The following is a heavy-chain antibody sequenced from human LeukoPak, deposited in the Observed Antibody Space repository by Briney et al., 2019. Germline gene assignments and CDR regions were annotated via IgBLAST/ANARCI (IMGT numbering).Heavy chain of an antibody. Sequence: SETLSLTCTVSGGSISSSSYYWGWIRQPPGKGLEWIGSIYYSGSTCYNPSLKSRVTISVDTSKNQFSLKLSSVTAADTAAYYCARPLRSDLEWLLPGAPSYYMDVWGKGTTVTVSS. D-gene: IGHD3-3*01. CDR3: ARPLRSDLEWLLPGAPSYYMDV. CDR1: GGSISSSSYY. J-gene: IGHJ6*03. CDR2: IYYSGST. V-gene: IGHV4-39*01.